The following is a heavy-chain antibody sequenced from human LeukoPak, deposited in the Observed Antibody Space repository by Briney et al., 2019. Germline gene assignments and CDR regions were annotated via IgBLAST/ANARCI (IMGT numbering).Heavy chain of an antibody. CDR3: AKDIFRWGFDY. CDR2: ISSSSSYI. J-gene: IGHJ4*02. Sequence: GGSLRLSCAASGFTFSSYSMNWVRQAPGKGLEWVSSISSSSSYIYYADSVKGRFTISRDNAKNSLYLQMNSLRAEDTAVYFCAKDIFRWGFDYWGQGTLVTVSS. CDR1: GFTFSSYS. D-gene: IGHD3-9*01. V-gene: IGHV3-21*04.